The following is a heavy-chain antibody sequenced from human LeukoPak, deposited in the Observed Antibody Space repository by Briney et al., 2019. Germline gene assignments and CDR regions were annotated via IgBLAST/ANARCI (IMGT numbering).Heavy chain of an antibody. V-gene: IGHV1-3*03. CDR3: ARGVQLEPINWFDP. D-gene: IGHD1-1*01. Sequence: GASVKVSCKTSGYTFTNYAIHWVRQAPGQRLEWMGWINTGNGNTKYSLEFQGRVTITRDSSATTAYLELSSLRSEDMAVYYCARGVQLEPINWFDPWGQGTLVTVSA. J-gene: IGHJ5*02. CDR2: INTGNGNT. CDR1: GYTFTNYA.